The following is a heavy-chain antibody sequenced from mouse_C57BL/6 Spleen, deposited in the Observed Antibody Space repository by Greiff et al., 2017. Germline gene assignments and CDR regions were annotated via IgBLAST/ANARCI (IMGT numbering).Heavy chain of an antibody. D-gene: IGHD1-1*01. CDR2: IYPGDGDT. CDR3: ARYYYGSSYGMDY. J-gene: IGHJ4*01. V-gene: IGHV1-82*01. CDR1: GYAFSSSW. Sequence: VQLQQSGPELVKPGASVKISCKASGYAFSSSWMNWVKQRPGKGLEWIGRIYPGDGDTNYNGKLKGKATLTADKSSSTAYMQLSSLTSEDSAVYFCARYYYGSSYGMDYWGQGTSVTVSS.